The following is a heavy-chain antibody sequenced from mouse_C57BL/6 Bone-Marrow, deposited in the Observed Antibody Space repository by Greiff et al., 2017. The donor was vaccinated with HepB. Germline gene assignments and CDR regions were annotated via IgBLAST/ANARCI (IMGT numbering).Heavy chain of an antibody. V-gene: IGHV2-2*01. CDR1: GFSLTSYG. CDR2: IWSGGST. D-gene: IGHD1-1*01. CDR3: ASPYYYGRYYYAMDY. J-gene: IGHJ4*01. Sequence: QVQLKESGPGLVQPSQSLSITCTVSGFSLTSYGVHWVRQSPGKGLEWLGVIWSGGSTDYNAAFISRLSISKDNSKSKVFFKMNSLQADDTAIYYCASPYYYGRYYYAMDYWGQGTSVTVSS.